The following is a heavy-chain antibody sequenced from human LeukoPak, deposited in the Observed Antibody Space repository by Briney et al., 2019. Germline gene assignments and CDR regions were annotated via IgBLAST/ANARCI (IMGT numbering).Heavy chain of an antibody. V-gene: IGHV4-34*01. J-gene: IGHJ4*02. D-gene: IGHD3-16*01. CDR2: INHSGGT. CDR3: ARGRGGVQPGCR. Sequence: PSETQSLTCAVSGGSLSGYYWTWIRQPPGKGLEWIGEINHSGGTNYNPSLKSRVTISVDTSKNQFSLKLSSVTAADTAVYYCARGRGGVQPGCRWGQGTLVTVSS. CDR1: GGSLSGYY.